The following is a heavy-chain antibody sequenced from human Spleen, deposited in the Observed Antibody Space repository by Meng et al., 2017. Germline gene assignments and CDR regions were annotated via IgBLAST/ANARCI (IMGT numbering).Heavy chain of an antibody. D-gene: IGHD1-26*01. V-gene: IGHV4-39*07. CDR2: IYYSGST. J-gene: IGHJ3*02. Sequence: QARLVESCQGRGKRSATLSLPCTVSCGSISGSSYYWGWIRQPPGKGLEWIGSIYYSGSTYYNPSLKSRVTISVDTSKNQFSLKLSSVTAADTAVYYCASSVGATQADAFDIWGQGTMVTVSS. CDR3: ASSVGATQADAFDI. CDR1: CGSISGSSYY.